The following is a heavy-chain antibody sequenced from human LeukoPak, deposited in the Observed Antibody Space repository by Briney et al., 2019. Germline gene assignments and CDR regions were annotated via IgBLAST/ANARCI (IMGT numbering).Heavy chain of an antibody. CDR3: AREGPSSGSYDS. D-gene: IGHD1-26*01. Sequence: QPGGSLRLSCAASGFTVSTSYMSWVRQAPGKGLEWVSVIYIGGRTYYAESVKGRFSISRDIFKNSLFLQMNSLRAEDSAVYYCAREGPSSGSYDSWGQGTLVTVSS. J-gene: IGHJ5*01. CDR2: IYIGGRT. CDR1: GFTVSTSY. V-gene: IGHV3-66*01.